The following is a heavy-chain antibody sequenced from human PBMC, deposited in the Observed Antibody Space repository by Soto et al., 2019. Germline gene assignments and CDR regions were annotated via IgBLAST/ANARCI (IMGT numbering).Heavy chain of an antibody. D-gene: IGHD3-22*01. CDR1: GFTFDTYC. CDR3: ARVTPANNRYYVSGFDA. V-gene: IGHV3-30-3*01. J-gene: IGHJ5*02. CDR2: ISYEGSNT. Sequence: GGSLRLSCVASGFTFDTYCIHWVRQAPGKGLQWVALISYEGSNTYYADSVRGRFTISRDNSKNTLYLQINALRPEDTGVDYCARVTPANNRYYVSGFDAWGPGTPVTVSS.